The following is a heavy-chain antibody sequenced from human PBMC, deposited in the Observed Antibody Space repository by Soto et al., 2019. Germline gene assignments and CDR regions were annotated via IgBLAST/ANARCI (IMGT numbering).Heavy chain of an antibody. CDR3: AFYYDGTGDYPRYGMDV. CDR1: GGSISSSNW. Sequence: SETLSLTCAVSGGSISSSNWWNWVRQPPGKGLEWIGEIYHSGSTNYNPSLKSRVTISVDKSKNQFSLKVSSVTAADTAVYYCAFYYDGTGDYPRYGMDVWGQGTTVPVSS. D-gene: IGHD3-22*01. V-gene: IGHV4-4*02. J-gene: IGHJ6*02. CDR2: IYHSGST.